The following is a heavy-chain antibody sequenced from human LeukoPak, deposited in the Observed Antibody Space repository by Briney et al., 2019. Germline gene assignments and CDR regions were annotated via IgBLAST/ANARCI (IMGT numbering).Heavy chain of an antibody. Sequence: SETLSLTCTVSGGSISSSSYYWGWIRQPPGKGLEWIGRIYYSGSTYYNPSLKSRVTISVDTSKNQFSLKLSSVTAADTAVYYCARDASLYHIAVAGRRGYFDYWGQGTLVTVSS. J-gene: IGHJ4*02. D-gene: IGHD6-13*01. CDR1: GGSISSSSYY. CDR2: IYYSGST. CDR3: ARDASLYHIAVAGRRGYFDY. V-gene: IGHV4-39*02.